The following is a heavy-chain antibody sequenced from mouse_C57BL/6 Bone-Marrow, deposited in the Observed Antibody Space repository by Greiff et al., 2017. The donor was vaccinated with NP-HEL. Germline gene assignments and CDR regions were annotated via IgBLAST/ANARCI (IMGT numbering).Heavy chain of an antibody. D-gene: IGHD1-1*01. CDR2: IYPGDGDT. V-gene: IGHV1-82*01. CDR3: ARYTTVGDY. CDR1: GYAFSSSW. Sequence: VQLQQSGPELVKPGASVKISCKASGYAFSSSWMNWVKQRPGKGLEWIGRIYPGDGDTNYNGKFKGKATLTADKSSSTAYMQLSSLTSEDSAVYFCARYTTVGDYWGKGTLVTVSA. J-gene: IGHJ3*01.